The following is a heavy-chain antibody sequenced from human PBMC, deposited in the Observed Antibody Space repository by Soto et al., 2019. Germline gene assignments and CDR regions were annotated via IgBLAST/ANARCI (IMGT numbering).Heavy chain of an antibody. Sequence: SETLSLTCTVSVGSVSSGSYYWSWIRQPPGKGLEWIGYIYYSGSTNYNPSLKSRVTISVDTSKNQFSLKVSSVTAADTAVYYCARGYYGSGSYYNVDWFDYWGQGTLVTVSS. J-gene: IGHJ5*01. CDR1: VGSVSSGSYY. V-gene: IGHV4-61*01. CDR3: ARGYYGSGSYYNVDWFDY. CDR2: IYYSGST. D-gene: IGHD3-10*01.